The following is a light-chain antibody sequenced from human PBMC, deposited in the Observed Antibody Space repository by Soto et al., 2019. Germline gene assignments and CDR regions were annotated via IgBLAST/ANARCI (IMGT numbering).Light chain of an antibody. CDR1: QSVTSN. CDR3: QQRSKWPLT. V-gene: IGKV3-11*01. Sequence: EIVLTQSSATLSLSPGERATLSCRASQSVTSNALAWYQQKPGQAPRLLLYGVSSRATGIPDRFSGSGSGTDFTLTISSLAPEDFAVYYCQQRSKWPLTFGGGTKVEIK. CDR2: GVS. J-gene: IGKJ4*01.